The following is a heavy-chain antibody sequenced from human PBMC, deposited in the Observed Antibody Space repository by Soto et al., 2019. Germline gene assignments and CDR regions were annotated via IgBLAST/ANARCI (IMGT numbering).Heavy chain of an antibody. D-gene: IGHD3-3*01. V-gene: IGHV1-69*01. CDR1: GGTFSSYA. Sequence: QVQLVQSGAEVKKPGSSVKVSCKASGGTFSSYAISWVRQAPGQGLEWMGGIIPIFGTANYAQKFQGRVTITADESTSTAYKELSSLRSEDTAVYYCARRGSTIFGVVILAYGKDVWGQGTTVTVSS. CDR2: IIPIFGTA. J-gene: IGHJ6*02. CDR3: ARRGSTIFGVVILAYGKDV.